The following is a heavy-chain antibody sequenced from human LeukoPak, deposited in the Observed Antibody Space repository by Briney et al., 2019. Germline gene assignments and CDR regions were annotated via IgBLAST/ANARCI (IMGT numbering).Heavy chain of an antibody. J-gene: IGHJ4*02. CDR2: ISYDGSNK. V-gene: IGHV3-30*03. Sequence: GGSLRLSCAASGFTFSSYGMHWARQAPGKGLEWVAVISYDGSNKYYADSVKGRFTISRDNSKNSLYLQMNSLRAEDTAVYYCARDYFTQSFDYWGQGTLVTVSS. D-gene: IGHD3-10*01. CDR1: GFTFSSYG. CDR3: ARDYFTQSFDY.